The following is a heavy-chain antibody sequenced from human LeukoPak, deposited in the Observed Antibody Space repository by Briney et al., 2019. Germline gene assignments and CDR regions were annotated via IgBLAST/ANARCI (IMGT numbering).Heavy chain of an antibody. Sequence: SETLSLTCAVYGGSFSGYYWSWIRQPPGKGLEWIGEINHSGSTNYNPSLKSRVTISVDTSKNQFSLKLSSVTAADTAVYYCASGSSSSVRVFTWGQGTLVTVSS. CDR3: ASGSSSSVRVFT. CDR2: INHSGST. CDR1: GGSFSGYY. J-gene: IGHJ5*02. V-gene: IGHV4-34*01. D-gene: IGHD6-6*01.